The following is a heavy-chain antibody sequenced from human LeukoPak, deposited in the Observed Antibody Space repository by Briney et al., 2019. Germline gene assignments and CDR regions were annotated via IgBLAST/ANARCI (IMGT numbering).Heavy chain of an antibody. D-gene: IGHD5-12*01. CDR1: GGSISSSGYY. J-gene: IGHJ6*03. Sequence: PSETLSLTCTVSGGSISSSGYYWGWIRQPPGKGLEWIGSIYYTGSTYYNPSLKSRVTISIDTSKNQFSLKLSSVTAADTAVYYCARLSGYGLHYYYYMDVWGSGTTVTVSS. V-gene: IGHV4-39*07. CDR3: ARLSGYGLHYYYYMDV. CDR2: IYYTGST.